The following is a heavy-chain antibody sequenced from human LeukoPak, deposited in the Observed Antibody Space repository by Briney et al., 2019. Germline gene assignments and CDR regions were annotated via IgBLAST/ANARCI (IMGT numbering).Heavy chain of an antibody. CDR3: ARDCWDYGSGSYCGIDY. D-gene: IGHD3-10*01. V-gene: IGHV3-30*02. CDR1: GFTFSDFG. Sequence: GGSLRLSCVASGFTFSDFGMHWVRQAPGKGLEWVAFIRYDRTNKYYADSVKGRFTVSRDNSKNTLYLQMNSLRAEDTTVYYCARDCWDYGSGSYCGIDYWGQGTLVTVSS. CDR2: IRYDRTNK. J-gene: IGHJ4*02.